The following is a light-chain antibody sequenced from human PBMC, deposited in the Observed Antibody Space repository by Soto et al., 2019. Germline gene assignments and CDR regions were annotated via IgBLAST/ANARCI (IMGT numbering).Light chain of an antibody. CDR1: QYVSIF. J-gene: IGKJ2*01. CDR2: DAS. CDR3: QQRSTWLYT. Sequence: ILLAQAPATLSLSPGERATLSCKASQYVSIFLAWYQQKPGQAPRLLIHDASNRATRVPGRFSGSGSGRDVTLTITSVEPEDFAVYYCQQRSTWLYTFGQGTKLEV. V-gene: IGKV3-11*02.